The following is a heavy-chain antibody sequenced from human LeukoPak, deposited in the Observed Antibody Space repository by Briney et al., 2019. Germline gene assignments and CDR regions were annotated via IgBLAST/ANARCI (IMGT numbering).Heavy chain of an antibody. Sequence: ASVKVSCKASGYTFTSYDINWVRQATGQGLEWMGWMNPNSGNTGYTQKFPGRITMTRNTSISTAYMELSSLRSEDPAVYYCARGHRKWSLAAQIYYFDYWGQGTLVTVSS. CDR3: ARGHRKWSLAAQIYYFDY. CDR1: GYTFTSYD. V-gene: IGHV1-8*01. J-gene: IGHJ4*02. D-gene: IGHD6-6*01. CDR2: MNPNSGNT.